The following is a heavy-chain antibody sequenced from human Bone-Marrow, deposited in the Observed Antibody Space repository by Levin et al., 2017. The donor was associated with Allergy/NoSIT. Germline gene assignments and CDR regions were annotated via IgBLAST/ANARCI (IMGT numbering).Heavy chain of an antibody. J-gene: IGHJ5*02. CDR1: GGSFSGYY. CDR3: ARGLYLTGRYCSGGSCYSVRNHWFDP. CDR2: INHSGST. D-gene: IGHD2-15*01. V-gene: IGHV4-34*01. Sequence: GSLRLSCAVYGGSFSGYYWSWIRQPPGKGLEWIGEINHSGSTNYNPSLKSRVTISVDTSKNQFSLKLSSVTAADTAVYYCARGLYLTGRYCSGGSCYSVRNHWFDPWGQGTLVTVSS.